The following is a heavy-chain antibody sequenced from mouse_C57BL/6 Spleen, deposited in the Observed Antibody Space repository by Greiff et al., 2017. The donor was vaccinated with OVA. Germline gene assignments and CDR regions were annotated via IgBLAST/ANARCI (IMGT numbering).Heavy chain of an antibody. CDR1: GYTFTSYW. J-gene: IGHJ2*01. D-gene: IGHD1-1*01. CDR3: AREDTTVVFDY. CDR2: INPSSGYT. V-gene: IGHV1-7*01. Sequence: QVQLKESGAELAKPGASVKLSCKASGYTFTSYWMHWVKQRPGQGLEWIGYINPSSGYTKYTQKFKDKATLTADKSSSTAYMQLSRLTYEDSAVYYCAREDTTVVFDYWGQGTTLTVSS.